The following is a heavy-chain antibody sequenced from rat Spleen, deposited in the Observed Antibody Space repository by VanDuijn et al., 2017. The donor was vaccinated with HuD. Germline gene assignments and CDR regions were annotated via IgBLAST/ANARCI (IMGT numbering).Heavy chain of an antibody. CDR3: ARDENGYIYVWFAY. CDR1: GFSLTNNG. J-gene: IGHJ2*01. CDR2: VWGDGNT. V-gene: IGHV2-1*01. D-gene: IGHD1-4*01. Sequence: QVQLKESGPGLVQSSQTLSLTCTVSGFSLTNNGVHWVRQSPGKGLEWMGGVWGDGNTDYDSGLKSRLSISRDTSKNQLFLKMNSLQTEDTATYYCARDENGYIYVWFAYWGQGVMVTVSS.